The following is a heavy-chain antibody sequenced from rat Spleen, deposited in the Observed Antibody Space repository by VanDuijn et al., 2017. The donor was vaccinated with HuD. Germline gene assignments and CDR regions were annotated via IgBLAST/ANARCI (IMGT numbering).Heavy chain of an antibody. CDR1: GFTFNDYY. D-gene: IGHD1-11*01. CDR3: ARGGGDYFDY. V-gene: IGHV5-22*01. CDR2: IHYEGTNT. J-gene: IGHJ4*01. Sequence: EVQLVESGGGLVQPGRSMRLSCAASGFTFNDYYMAWVRQAPEKGLEWVASIHYEGTNTYYGDSVKGRFTLSRDNAKSTLYLQMNSLRSEDTATYYCARGGGDYFDYWGQGASVTVSS.